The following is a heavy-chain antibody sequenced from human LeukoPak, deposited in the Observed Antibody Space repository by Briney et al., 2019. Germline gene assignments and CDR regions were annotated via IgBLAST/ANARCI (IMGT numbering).Heavy chain of an antibody. CDR1: GGSISSYY. D-gene: IGHD6-19*01. V-gene: IGHV4-59*01. J-gene: IGHJ4*02. Sequence: SETLSLTCTVSGGSISSYYWSWIRQPPGKGLEWIGCIYYSGSTNYNPSLKSRVTISVDTSKNQFSLKLSSVTAADTAGYYCARADRSSSGGIFDYWGQGTLVTVSS. CDR3: ARADRSSSGGIFDY. CDR2: IYYSGST.